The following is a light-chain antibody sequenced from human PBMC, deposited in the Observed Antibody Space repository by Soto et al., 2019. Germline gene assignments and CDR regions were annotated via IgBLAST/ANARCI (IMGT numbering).Light chain of an antibody. V-gene: IGKV1-12*02. CDR2: AAS. CDR1: QDIGSW. Sequence: DIQMTQSPSSLSASVGDTVTITCRSSQDIGSWLSWYQQKPGKAPKILIFAASTLQSGVPSRFSGSGSGTDFTLTIFNLQPDDVATYYCQKYDSAPFTFGPGTRVEIK. CDR3: QKYDSAPFT. J-gene: IGKJ3*01.